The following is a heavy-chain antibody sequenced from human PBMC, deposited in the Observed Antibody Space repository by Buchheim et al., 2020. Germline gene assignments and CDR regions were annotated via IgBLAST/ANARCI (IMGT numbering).Heavy chain of an antibody. J-gene: IGHJ4*02. D-gene: IGHD4-17*01. CDR2: MSYDGSNQ. V-gene: IGHV3-30-3*01. CDR3: AREAYGDLYFDS. CDR1: GFTFSHYA. Sequence: QVQLVESGGGVVQPGRSLRISCEASGFTFSHYAMHWVRQAPGRGLDWVAVMSYDGSNQYYADSVTGRFTISRDNSKSTLYLQMISLEVEDTAVYYCAREAYGDLYFDSWGQGTL.